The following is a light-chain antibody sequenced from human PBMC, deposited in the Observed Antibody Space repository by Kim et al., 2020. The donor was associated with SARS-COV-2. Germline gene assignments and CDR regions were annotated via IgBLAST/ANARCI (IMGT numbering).Light chain of an antibody. CDR1: ALPKQF. V-gene: IGLV3-25*03. J-gene: IGLJ2*01. CDR2: RDK. CDR3: QSADISGISWI. Sequence: SYELTQPPSVSVSPGQTARITCSGEALPKQFGYWYQQRPGRAPILVLYRDKERPSWIPERFSGSRSGTTLTLTITGVQTEDEADYFCQSADISGISWIFGGGTQLADL.